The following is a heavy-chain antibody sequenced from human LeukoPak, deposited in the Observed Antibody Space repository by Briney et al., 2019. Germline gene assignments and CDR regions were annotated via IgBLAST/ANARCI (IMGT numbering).Heavy chain of an antibody. CDR1: GFTFSNYA. CDR3: ATPLDYHDTSGFHQGGD. D-gene: IGHD3-22*01. V-gene: IGHV3-7*03. CDR2: IKEDGSRK. Sequence: GGSLRLSCAGSGFTFSNYAMTWVRQAPGKGLEWVANIKEDGSRKNYVDSVKGRFTISRDNAKNSLYLQMSSLRAEDTAMYYCATPLDYHDTSGFHQGGDWGQGTLVTVSS. J-gene: IGHJ4*02.